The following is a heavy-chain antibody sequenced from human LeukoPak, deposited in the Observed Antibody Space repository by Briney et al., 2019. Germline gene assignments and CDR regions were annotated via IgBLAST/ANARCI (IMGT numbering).Heavy chain of an antibody. CDR2: IYPGDSDT. CDR3: ARGPGRNFDWVGEY. Sequence: GESLKISCKGSGYTFTNYWIGWVRQMPGKGLEFMGIIYPGDSDTRYSPSFQGQVTISVDKSINTAYLQWSSLKASDSAMYYCARGPGRNFDWVGEYWGQGTLVTVSS. V-gene: IGHV5-51*01. D-gene: IGHD3-9*01. J-gene: IGHJ4*02. CDR1: GYTFTNYW.